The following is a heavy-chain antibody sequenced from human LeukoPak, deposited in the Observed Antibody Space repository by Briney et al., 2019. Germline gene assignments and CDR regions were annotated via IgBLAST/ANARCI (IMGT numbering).Heavy chain of an antibody. CDR3: ARDNRWLTDRDAFDI. CDR1: GGSISSSNW. Sequence: SETLSLTCAASGGSISSSNWWSWVRQPPGKGLEWIGEIYHSGSTNYNPSLKSRVTISVDKSKNQFSLKLSSVTAADTAVYYCARDNRWLTDRDAFDIWGQGTVVTVSS. CDR2: IYHSGST. D-gene: IGHD1-14*01. V-gene: IGHV4-4*02. J-gene: IGHJ3*02.